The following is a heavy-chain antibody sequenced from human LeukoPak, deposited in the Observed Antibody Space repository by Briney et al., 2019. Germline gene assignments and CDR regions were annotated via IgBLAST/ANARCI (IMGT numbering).Heavy chain of an antibody. D-gene: IGHD6-6*01. J-gene: IGHJ6*03. CDR1: GGSISSGSYY. V-gene: IGHV4-61*02. CDR3: ARIIAARSPHVAYYYYMDV. Sequence: SETLSLTCTVSGGSISSGSYYWSWIRQPAGKGLEWIGRIYTSGSTNYNPSLKSRVTISVDTSKNQFSLKLSSVTAADTAVYYCARIIAARSPHVAYYYYMDVWGKGTTVTVSS. CDR2: IYTSGST.